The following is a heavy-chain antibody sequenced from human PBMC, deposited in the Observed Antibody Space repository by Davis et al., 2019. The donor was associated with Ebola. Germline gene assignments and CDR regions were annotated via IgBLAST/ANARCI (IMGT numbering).Heavy chain of an antibody. CDR3: ARDLSLRAMDV. V-gene: IGHV3-74*01. D-gene: IGHD3-16*02. Sequence: GESLKISCEASGFTFSSYWMHWVRQGPGKGLEWVSRIDSDGSTTTYADSVKGRLTISRDNARNTLYLHMNSLRAEDTAVYYCARDLSLRAMDVWGQGTTVTVSS. CDR1: GFTFSSYW. J-gene: IGHJ6*02. CDR2: IDSDGSTT.